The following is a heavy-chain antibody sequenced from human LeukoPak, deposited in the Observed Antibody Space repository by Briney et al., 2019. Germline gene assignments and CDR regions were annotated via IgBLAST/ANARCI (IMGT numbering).Heavy chain of an antibody. CDR2: IRYDGSNK. Sequence: GGSLRLSCAASGFIFKSYWMSWVRQAPGKGLEWVAFIRYDGSNKYYADSVKGRFTISRDNSKNTLYLQMNSLRAEDTAVYYCAGYGSGSYYNPPQIDYWGQGTLVTVSS. J-gene: IGHJ4*02. D-gene: IGHD3-10*01. CDR1: GFIFKSYW. V-gene: IGHV3-30*02. CDR3: AGYGSGSYYNPPQIDY.